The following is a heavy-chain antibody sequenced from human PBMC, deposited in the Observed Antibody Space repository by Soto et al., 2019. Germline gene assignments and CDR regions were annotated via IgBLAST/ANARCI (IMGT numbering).Heavy chain of an antibody. J-gene: IGHJ4*02. CDR2: LYYSGTT. CDR1: GASISTQS. CDR3: ARRDTGGFLRYFDN. Sequence: QVQLQESGPGLVKPSETLSLTCTVSGASISTQSWNWIRQAPGKGLEWIGYLYYSGTTNYNPSLKSRVTISADTSKNQVSLKLTSVTAADTAVYFCARRDTGGFLRYFDNWGQGTLVTVSS. D-gene: IGHD2-8*02. V-gene: IGHV4-59*11.